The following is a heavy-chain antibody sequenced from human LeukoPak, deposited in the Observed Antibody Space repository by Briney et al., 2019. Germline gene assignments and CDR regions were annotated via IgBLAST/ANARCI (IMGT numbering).Heavy chain of an antibody. CDR2: ISNSSTST. D-gene: IGHD3-22*01. J-gene: IGHJ6*02. CDR1: GFTFSSYA. V-gene: IGHV3-23*01. CDR3: ARGPHYYDSGRDYYYYYAIDV. Sequence: GSLRLSCAASGFTFSSYAMSWVRQAPGKGLESVSVISNSSTSTYYADSVKGRFTISRDNSKNTLYLQMNSLRAEDTAIYYCARGPHYYDSGRDYYYYYAIDVWGQGTTVTVSS.